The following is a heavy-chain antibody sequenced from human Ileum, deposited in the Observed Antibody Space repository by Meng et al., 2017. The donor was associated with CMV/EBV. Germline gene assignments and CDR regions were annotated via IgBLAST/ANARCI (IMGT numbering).Heavy chain of an antibody. CDR3: GDPPAGY. CDR2: IFHSGAT. J-gene: IGHJ4*02. Sequence: TLSLPCVVSGGSLLGTNWWNWVRQPPGGGLEWIGEIFHSGATNYNPSLKSRVTISIDNSKNQFSLKLTSMTAADTAVYFCGDPPAGYWGQGILVTVSS. CDR1: GGSLLGTNW. V-gene: IGHV4/OR15-8*01.